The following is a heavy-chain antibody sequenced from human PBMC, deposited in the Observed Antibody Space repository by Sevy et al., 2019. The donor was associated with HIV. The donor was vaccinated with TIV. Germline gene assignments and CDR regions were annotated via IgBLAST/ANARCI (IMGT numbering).Heavy chain of an antibody. CDR3: ARHLAVAHSYYYMDV. CDR2: IYPGDSGT. D-gene: IGHD6-19*01. Sequence: GESLKISCKGSGYSFTSYWIGWVRQMPGKGLEWMGIIYPGDSGTRYSPSFQGQVTISADKSISTAYLQWSSLKASDTAKYYCARHLAVAHSYYYMDVWGKGTTVTVSS. J-gene: IGHJ6*03. V-gene: IGHV5-51*01. CDR1: GYSFTSYW.